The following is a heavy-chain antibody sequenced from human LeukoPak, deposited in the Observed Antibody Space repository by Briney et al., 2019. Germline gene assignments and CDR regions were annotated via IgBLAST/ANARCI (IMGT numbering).Heavy chain of an antibody. Sequence: GGSLRLSCAASGFTFSSYWMSWVRQAPGKGLEWVANIKQDGSEKYYVDSVKGRFTISRDNAKNSLYLQMNSLRAEDTAVYYCARDLRFYDILTGRTAWGQGTLVTVSS. CDR2: IKQDGSEK. V-gene: IGHV3-7*01. J-gene: IGHJ5*02. CDR1: GFTFSSYW. CDR3: ARDLRFYDILTGRTA. D-gene: IGHD3-9*01.